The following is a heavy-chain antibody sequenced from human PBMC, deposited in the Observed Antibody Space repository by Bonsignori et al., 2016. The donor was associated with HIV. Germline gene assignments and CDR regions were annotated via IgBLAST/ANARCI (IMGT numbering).Heavy chain of an antibody. CDR2: INHSGST. V-gene: IGHV4-34*01. Sequence: WIRQPPGKGLEWIGEINHSGSTNYNPSLKSRVTISVDTSKNQFSLKLSSVSAADTAVYYCARGYSGRDYTGWIDFWGQGTLVTVSS. J-gene: IGHJ4*02. D-gene: IGHD4-11*01. CDR3: ARGYSGRDYTGWIDF.